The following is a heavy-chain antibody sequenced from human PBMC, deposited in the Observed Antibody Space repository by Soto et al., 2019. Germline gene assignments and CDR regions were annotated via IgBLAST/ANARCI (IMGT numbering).Heavy chain of an antibody. V-gene: IGHV3-23*01. CDR1: GFTFSSYA. CDR2: ISGSGGST. D-gene: IGHD6-19*01. J-gene: IGHJ4*02. Sequence: EVQLLDSGGGLVQPGGSLRLSCAASGFTFSSYAMSWVRQAPGKGLEYVSAISGSGGSTYYADSVKGRFTISRDNSKNTLYRQMNSLRAEDTALYYCAKGGYSSGWSTLSDYWGQGTLVAVSS. CDR3: AKGGYSSGWSTLSDY.